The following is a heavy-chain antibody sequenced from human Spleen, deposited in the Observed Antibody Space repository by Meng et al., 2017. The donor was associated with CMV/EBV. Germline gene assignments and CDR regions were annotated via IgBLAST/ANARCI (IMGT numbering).Heavy chain of an antibody. CDR2: IRQDGTER. Sequence: GESLKISCAASGYTYSSYWMNWVRQAPGKGLEWVANIRQDGTERYYVVSVKGRFNISRDNAKNLLDLRMNSMKAGDTAVYYCARGWGGVDYWGQGTMVTVSS. J-gene: IGHJ4*02. D-gene: IGHD1-26*01. V-gene: IGHV3-7*01. CDR3: ARGWGGVDY. CDR1: GYTYSSYW.